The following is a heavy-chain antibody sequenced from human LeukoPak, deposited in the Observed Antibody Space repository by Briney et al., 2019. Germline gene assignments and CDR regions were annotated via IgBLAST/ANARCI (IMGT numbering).Heavy chain of an antibody. CDR2: ISSSSSYI. Sequence: GALRLSCAASGFTFSSYSMNWVRQAPGKGLEWVSSISSSSSYIYYADSVKGRFTISRDNAKNSQYLQMSNLRAEDTAVYFCARGGGLDVWGQGATVTVSS. D-gene: IGHD3-16*01. J-gene: IGHJ6*02. CDR1: GFTFSSYS. V-gene: IGHV3-21*04. CDR3: ARGGGLDV.